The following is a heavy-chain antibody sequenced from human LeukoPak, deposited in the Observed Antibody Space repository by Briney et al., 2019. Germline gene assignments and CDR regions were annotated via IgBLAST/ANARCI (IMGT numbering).Heavy chain of an antibody. CDR3: AKLGCSGGSCLRRDFDY. D-gene: IGHD2-15*01. CDR1: GFTFSSYA. J-gene: IGHJ4*02. CDR2: ISGSGGST. Sequence: GGSLRLSCTASGFTFSSYAMSWVRQAPGKGLEWVSAISGSGGSTYYADSVKGRFTISRDNSKNTLYLQMNSLRAEDTAVYYCAKLGCSGGSCLRRDFDYWGQGTPVTVSS. V-gene: IGHV3-23*01.